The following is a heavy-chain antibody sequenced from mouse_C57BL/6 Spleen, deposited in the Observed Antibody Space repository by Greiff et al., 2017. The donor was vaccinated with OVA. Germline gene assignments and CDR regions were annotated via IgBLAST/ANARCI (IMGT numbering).Heavy chain of an antibody. CDR3: ARSGTTVVSPYYFDY. CDR1: GYTFTSYW. D-gene: IGHD1-1*01. Sequence: VQLQQPGAELVRPGSSVKLSCKASGYTFTSYWMDWVKQRPGQGLEWIGNIYPSDSETHYNQKFKDKATLTVDKSSSTAYMQLSSLTSEDSAVYYCARSGTTVVSPYYFDYWGQGTTLTVSS. CDR2: IYPSDSET. J-gene: IGHJ2*01. V-gene: IGHV1-61*01.